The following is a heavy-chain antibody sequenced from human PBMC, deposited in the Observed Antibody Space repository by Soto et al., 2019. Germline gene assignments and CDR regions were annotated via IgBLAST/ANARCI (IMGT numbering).Heavy chain of an antibody. CDR1: GFTVSSKY. Sequence: EVQLVESGGGLVQPGGSLRLSCAASGFTVSSKYMSWVRQAPGTGLEWVSHINRGGSIAYHDAVEGRFTISSDNTESTLYVQMSTLGVEQTAVYSCTRDDVHWSSSTCYGIPIEVWGKGATVSVSS. CDR3: TRDDVHWSSSTCYGIPIEV. V-gene: IGHV3-66*01. J-gene: IGHJ6*04. D-gene: IGHD2-2*01. CDR2: INRGGSI.